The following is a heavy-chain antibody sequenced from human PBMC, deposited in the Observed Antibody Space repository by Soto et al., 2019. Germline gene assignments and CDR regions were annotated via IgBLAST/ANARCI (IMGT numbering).Heavy chain of an antibody. CDR3: ARDKGIITIFGVVQYDYYYGMDV. Sequence: GGSLRLSCAASGFTFSSYWMSWVRQAPGKGLEWVANIKQDGSEKYYVDSVKGRFTISRDNAKNSLYLQMNSLRAEDTAVYYCARDKGIITIFGVVQYDYYYGMDVWGQGTTVTVSS. D-gene: IGHD3-3*01. V-gene: IGHV3-7*01. CDR2: IKQDGSEK. J-gene: IGHJ6*02. CDR1: GFTFSSYW.